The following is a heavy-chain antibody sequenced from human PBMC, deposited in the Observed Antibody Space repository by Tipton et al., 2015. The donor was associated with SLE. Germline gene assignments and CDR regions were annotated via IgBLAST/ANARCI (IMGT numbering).Heavy chain of an antibody. D-gene: IGHD5-12*01. V-gene: IGHV4-34*01. J-gene: IGHJ3*02. CDR2: INHSGST. CDR1: GGSFSGYY. Sequence: LSLTCAVYGGSFSGYYWSWIRQPPGKGLEWIGEINHSGSTNYNPSLKSRVTISVDTSKNQFSLKLSSVTAADTAVYYCASVIGAVDIVATIRAFDIWGQGTMVTVSS. CDR3: ASVIGAVDIVATIRAFDI.